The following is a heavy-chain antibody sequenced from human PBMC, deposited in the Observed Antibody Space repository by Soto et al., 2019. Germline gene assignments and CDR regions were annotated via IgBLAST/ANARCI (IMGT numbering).Heavy chain of an antibody. CDR1: GYTFSTYA. CDR2: INGGNGHT. D-gene: IGHD1-1*01. J-gene: IGHJ6*02. V-gene: IGHV1-3*01. Sequence: ASVKVSCKASGYTFSTYALHWVRQAPGQGLEWMGWINGGNGHTRYSQKFKDRVTISRDTPASTAYMELSGLRSEDTAVYYCARGKGMEENYYYYGMDVWGQGXTVTVSS. CDR3: ARGKGMEENYYYYGMDV.